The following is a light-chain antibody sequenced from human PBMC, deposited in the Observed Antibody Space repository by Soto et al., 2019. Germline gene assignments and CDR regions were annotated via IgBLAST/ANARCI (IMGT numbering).Light chain of an antibody. CDR3: AEWDASLNVL. J-gene: IGLJ2*01. CDR2: SNN. Sequence: QSVLTQPPSASGTPVQRVTISCSGSSSNIGSNTVNWYQQLPGTAPKLLIYSNNQRPSGVPDRFSGSKSGTSASLAISGLQSEDEAYYYCAEWDASLNVLLGGGTKITVL. V-gene: IGLV1-44*01. CDR1: SSNIGSNT.